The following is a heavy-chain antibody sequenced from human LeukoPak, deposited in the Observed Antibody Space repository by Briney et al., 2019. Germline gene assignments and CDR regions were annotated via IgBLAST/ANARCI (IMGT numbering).Heavy chain of an antibody. CDR1: GFTFSSYS. J-gene: IGHJ6*03. Sequence: PGGSLRLSCAASGFTFSSYSMNWVRQAPGKGLEWVSSISSSSSYIYYADSVKGRFTISRDNAKNSLYLQMNSLRAEDTAVYYCAKLLAAAGSASYYYYYYMDVWGKGTTVTISS. D-gene: IGHD6-13*01. V-gene: IGHV3-21*01. CDR3: AKLLAAAGSASYYYYYYMDV. CDR2: ISSSSSYI.